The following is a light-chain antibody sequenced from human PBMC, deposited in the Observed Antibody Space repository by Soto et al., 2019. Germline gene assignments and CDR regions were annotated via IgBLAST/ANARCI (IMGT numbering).Light chain of an antibody. CDR3: SSYTSSGPLVV. CDR2: EVS. CDR1: SSDVGGYRY. V-gene: IGLV2-14*01. Sequence: ALSQPASVSGSPRQSITISCTGTSSDVGGYRYVSWYQQFPDKAPKLMIYEVSNRPSGVSSRFSGSKSGNTASLTIFGLQAEDEADYYCSSYTSSGPLVVFGGGTKVTVL. J-gene: IGLJ2*01.